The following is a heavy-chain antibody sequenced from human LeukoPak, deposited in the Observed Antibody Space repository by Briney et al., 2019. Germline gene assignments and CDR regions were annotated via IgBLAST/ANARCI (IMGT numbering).Heavy chain of an antibody. J-gene: IGHJ4*02. CDR1: GFTFSSYS. Sequence: GGSLRLSCAASGFTFSSYSMNWVRQAPGKGLEWVAFIRYDGSNKYYADSVKGRFTISRDNSKNTLYLQMNSLRAEDTAVYYCAKAGNRGMTTALDYWGQGTLVTVSS. CDR2: IRYDGSNK. CDR3: AKAGNRGMTTALDY. D-gene: IGHD4-11*01. V-gene: IGHV3-30*02.